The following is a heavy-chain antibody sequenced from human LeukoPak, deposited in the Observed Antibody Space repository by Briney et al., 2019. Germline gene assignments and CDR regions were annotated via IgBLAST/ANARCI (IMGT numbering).Heavy chain of an antibody. J-gene: IGHJ5*02. CDR1: GGTFSSYA. CDR2: ISAYNGNT. CDR3: ARASTDYDFWIPNPVSWFDP. V-gene: IGHV1-18*01. D-gene: IGHD3-3*01. Sequence: ASVKVSCKASGGTFSSYAISWVRQAPGQGLEWMGWISAYNGNTNYAQKLQGRVTMTTDTSTSTAYMELRSLRSDDTAVYYCARASTDYDFWIPNPVSWFDPWGQGTLVTVSS.